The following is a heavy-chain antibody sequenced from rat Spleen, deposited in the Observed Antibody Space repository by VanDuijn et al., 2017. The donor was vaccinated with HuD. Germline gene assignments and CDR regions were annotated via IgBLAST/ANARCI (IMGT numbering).Heavy chain of an antibody. D-gene: IGHD1-12*03. Sequence: EVQMVESGGGLVKPGRSLKLSCAASGFTFSNYYMAWVRQAPTKGLEWVASISPSGGSTYYPDSVKGRFTISRDNAKSTLYLQMDSLRSEDTATYYCATDPNYYDGYPYYYVMDAWGQGASVTVSS. J-gene: IGHJ4*01. CDR2: ISPSGGST. V-gene: IGHV5-27*01. CDR1: GFTFSNYY. CDR3: ATDPNYYDGYPYYYVMDA.